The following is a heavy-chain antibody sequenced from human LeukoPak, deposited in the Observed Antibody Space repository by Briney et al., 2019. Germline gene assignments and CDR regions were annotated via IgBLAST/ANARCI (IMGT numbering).Heavy chain of an antibody. J-gene: IGHJ4*02. V-gene: IGHV1-69*04. D-gene: IGHD3-10*01. CDR3: ARGRPLGVRGVRLYYFDY. CDR1: GGTFSSYA. CDR2: IIPILGIA. Sequence: SVKVSCKASGGTFSSYAISWVRQAPGQGLEWMGRIIPILGIANYAQKFQGRVTITADKSTSTAYMELSSLRSEDTAVYYCARGRPLGVRGVRLYYFDYWGQGTLVTVSS.